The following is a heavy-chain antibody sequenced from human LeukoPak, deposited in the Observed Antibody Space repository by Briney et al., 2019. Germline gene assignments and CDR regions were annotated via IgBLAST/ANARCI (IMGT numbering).Heavy chain of an antibody. Sequence: SQTLSLTCAISGDSVSSNTAAWNWIRQSPSRGLEWLGRTYYRSKWYNDYAVSVKGRITINPDTSKNQFSLQLNSVTPDDTAIYYRARYSHDVPPSWGQGTQVTVSS. D-gene: IGHD5-18*01. J-gene: IGHJ5*02. V-gene: IGHV6-1*01. CDR1: GDSVSSNTAA. CDR2: TYYRSKWYN. CDR3: ARYSHDVPPS.